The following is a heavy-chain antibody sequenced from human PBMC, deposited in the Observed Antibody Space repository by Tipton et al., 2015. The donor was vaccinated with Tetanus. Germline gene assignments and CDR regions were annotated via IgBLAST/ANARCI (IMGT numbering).Heavy chain of an antibody. CDR1: GGSFSSYF. V-gene: IGHV4-59*04. CDR2: IYYNGNT. J-gene: IGHJ5*02. CDR3: ARTADNWFDP. Sequence: TLSLTCTVSGGSFSSYFWTWIRQPPGKGLEWIGNIYYNGNTLENPSLKGRVTLSLDKSKNQFSLNLTSVTAADTAVYYCARTADNWFDPWGQGTLVTVSS. D-gene: IGHD1-1*01.